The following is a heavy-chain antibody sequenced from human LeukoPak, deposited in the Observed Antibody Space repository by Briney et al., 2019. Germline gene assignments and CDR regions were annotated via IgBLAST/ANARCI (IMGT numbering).Heavy chain of an antibody. Sequence: GASVKVSCKASGYTFTSYGISWVRQAPGQGLEWMGWISAYNGNTNYAQKLQGRVTMTTDTSTSTAYMELRSLRSDDTAAYYCARAPYCGGDCYWLTLDYWGQGTLVTVSS. V-gene: IGHV1-18*01. CDR1: GYTFTSYG. CDR2: ISAYNGNT. D-gene: IGHD2-21*02. CDR3: ARAPYCGGDCYWLTLDY. J-gene: IGHJ4*02.